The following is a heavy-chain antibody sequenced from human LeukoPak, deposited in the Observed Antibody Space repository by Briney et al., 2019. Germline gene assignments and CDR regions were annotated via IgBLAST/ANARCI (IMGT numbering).Heavy chain of an antibody. D-gene: IGHD3-22*01. V-gene: IGHV4-34*01. Sequence: SETLSLTCTVYGGSFSGYYWSWLRQPPGKGLEWIGEINHSVSTNYNPSLKSRVTISVDTSKNQFSLKLSSVTAADTAVYYCARAEKYYDSSGYYLTYFDYWGQGTLVTVPS. CDR2: INHSVST. CDR3: ARAEKYYDSSGYYLTYFDY. J-gene: IGHJ4*02. CDR1: GGSFSGYY.